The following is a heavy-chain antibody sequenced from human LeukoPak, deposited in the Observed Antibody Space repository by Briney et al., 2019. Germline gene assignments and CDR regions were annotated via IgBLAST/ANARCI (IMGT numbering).Heavy chain of an antibody. D-gene: IGHD1/OR15-1a*01. J-gene: IGHJ4*02. V-gene: IGHV3-48*03. Sequence: GGSLRLSCAASGFTFSSYEMNWVRQAPGKGLEWVSYISSSGFTISYADSVKGRFTISRDNAKNSLYLEMNSLRAEDTAVYYCARVGWEQQFDYWGQGTLVTVSS. CDR2: ISSSGFTI. CDR1: GFTFSSYE. CDR3: ARVGWEQQFDY.